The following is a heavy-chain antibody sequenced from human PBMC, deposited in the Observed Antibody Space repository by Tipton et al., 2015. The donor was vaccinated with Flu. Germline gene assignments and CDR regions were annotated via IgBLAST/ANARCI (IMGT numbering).Heavy chain of an antibody. Sequence: TLSLTCTVSGYSISSGYYWGWIRQPPGKGLEWIGSIYHSGSTYYNPSLKSRVTISVDTSKNRFSLKLSSVTAADTAVYYCARNISSGWYFDYWGQGTLVTVSS. D-gene: IGHD6-19*01. J-gene: IGHJ4*02. CDR3: ARNISSGWYFDY. V-gene: IGHV4-38-2*02. CDR1: GYSISSGYY. CDR2: IYHSGST.